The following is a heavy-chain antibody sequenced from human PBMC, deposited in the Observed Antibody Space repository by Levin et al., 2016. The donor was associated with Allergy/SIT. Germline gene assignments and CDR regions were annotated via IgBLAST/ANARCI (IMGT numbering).Heavy chain of an antibody. J-gene: IGHJ2*01. V-gene: IGHV4-61*02. CDR2: IYTSGST. Sequence: SETLSLTCTVSGGSISSGSYYWSWIRQPAGKGLEWIGRIYTSGSTNYNPSLKSRVTISVDTSKNQFSLKLSSVTAADTAVYYCARDHTEHWYFDLWGRGTLVTVSS. D-gene: IGHD5-18*01. CDR1: GGSISSGSYY. CDR3: ARDHTEHWYFDL.